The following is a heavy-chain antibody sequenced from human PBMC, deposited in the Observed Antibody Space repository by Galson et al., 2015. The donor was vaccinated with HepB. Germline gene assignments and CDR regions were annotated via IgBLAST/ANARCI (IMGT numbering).Heavy chain of an antibody. J-gene: IGHJ4*02. Sequence: SVKVSCKASGYTFTSYAMNWVRQAPGQGLEWMGWINTNTGNPTYAQGFTGRFVFSLDTSVSTAYLQISSLKAEDTAVYYRARDPDYYDSSGFDYWGQGTLVTVSS. D-gene: IGHD3-22*01. CDR3: ARDPDYYDSSGFDY. CDR1: GYTFTSYA. CDR2: INTNTGNP. V-gene: IGHV7-4-1*02.